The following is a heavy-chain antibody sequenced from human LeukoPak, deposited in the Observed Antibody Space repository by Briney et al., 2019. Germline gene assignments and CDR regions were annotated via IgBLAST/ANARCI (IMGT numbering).Heavy chain of an antibody. D-gene: IGHD6-19*01. CDR1: GGSISSSSYY. J-gene: IGHJ5*02. CDR2: IYYSGST. CDR3: ARHDLDSSGWYVGGRHNWFDP. Sequence: PSETLSLTCTVSGGSISSSSYYWGWIRQPPGKGLEWIGSIYYSGSTYYNPSLKSRVTISVDTSKNQFSLKLISVTAADTAVYYCARHDLDSSGWYVGGRHNWFDPWGQGTLVTVSS. V-gene: IGHV4-39*01.